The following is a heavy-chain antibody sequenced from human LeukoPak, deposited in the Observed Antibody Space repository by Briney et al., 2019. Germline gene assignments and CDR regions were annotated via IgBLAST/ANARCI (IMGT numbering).Heavy chain of an antibody. D-gene: IGHD2-15*01. Sequence: PGGSLRLSCAASGFTFSSYSMSWVRQAPGKGLEWVSCISSSSSSIYYGDSVKGRFTISRDNAKNSLYLQMTSLRAEDTAVYYCARDQGTPGPSYFDSWGQGTLVTVSS. V-gene: IGHV3-21*01. CDR3: ARDQGTPGPSYFDS. CDR2: ISSSSSSI. J-gene: IGHJ4*02. CDR1: GFTFSSYS.